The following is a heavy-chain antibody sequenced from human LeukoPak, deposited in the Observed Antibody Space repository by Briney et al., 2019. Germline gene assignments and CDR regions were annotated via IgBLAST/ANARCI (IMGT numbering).Heavy chain of an antibody. D-gene: IGHD3-9*01. CDR2: ISAYNGNT. V-gene: IGHV1-18*01. Sequence: ASVKVSCKASGYAFTSYGISWVRQAPGQGLEWMGWISAYNGNTNYAQKLQGRVTMTTDISTSTAYMELRSLRSDDTAVYYCARVGPYDILTGYYNEMDVWGQGTTVTVSS. CDR1: GYAFTSYG. J-gene: IGHJ6*02. CDR3: ARVGPYDILTGYYNEMDV.